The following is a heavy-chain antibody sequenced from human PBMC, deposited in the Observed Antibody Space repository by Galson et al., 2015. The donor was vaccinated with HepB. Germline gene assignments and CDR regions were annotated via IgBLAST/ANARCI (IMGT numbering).Heavy chain of an antibody. D-gene: IGHD3-10*01. CDR1: EFILSMYW. CDR2: IKEDGSEK. Sequence: SLRLSCAASEFILSMYWMNWVRQAPGKGLEWVANIKEDGSEKNYVDSVKGRFTIARDNAKNSLYPQMNSLRAEDTAVYYCAGIKRGEWYSFYYYGMDVWGRGTTVTVSS. CDR3: AGIKRGEWYSFYYYGMDV. J-gene: IGHJ6*02. V-gene: IGHV3-7*05.